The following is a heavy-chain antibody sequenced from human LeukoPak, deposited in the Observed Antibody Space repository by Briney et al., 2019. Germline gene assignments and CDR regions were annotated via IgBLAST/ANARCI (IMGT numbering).Heavy chain of an antibody. D-gene: IGHD3-10*01. Sequence: GGSLRLSRAASGFIFSNAWMSWVRPAPGKGLEWVGRIKSKTDGGTTDYAARVKGRFTISRDDSKNTLYLQMNSLKTKDTAVYYCTTVIITMFRGVIHFDYWGQGTLVTVSS. J-gene: IGHJ4*02. CDR1: GFIFSNAW. CDR3: TTVIITMFRGVIHFDY. CDR2: IKSKTDGGTT. V-gene: IGHV3-15*01.